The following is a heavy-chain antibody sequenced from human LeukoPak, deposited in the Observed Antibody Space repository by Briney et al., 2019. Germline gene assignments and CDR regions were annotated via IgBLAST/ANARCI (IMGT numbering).Heavy chain of an antibody. CDR2: FNTDGSIT. Sequence: GGSLRLSCAASGFTFSSYWMHWVRQAPGKGLVWVSRFNTDGSITSYADSVKGRFTISRDNAKNTLYLQMNSLRAEDTAVYYCARVLQGEWFFDYWGQGTLVTVSS. V-gene: IGHV3-74*01. CDR3: ARVLQGEWFFDY. J-gene: IGHJ4*02. CDR1: GFTFSSYW. D-gene: IGHD3-3*01.